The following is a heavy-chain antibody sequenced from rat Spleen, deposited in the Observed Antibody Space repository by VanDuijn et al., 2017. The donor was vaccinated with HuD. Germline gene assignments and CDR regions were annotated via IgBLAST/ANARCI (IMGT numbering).Heavy chain of an antibody. J-gene: IGHJ2*01. CDR1: GFTFSDYY. Sequence: EVQLVESDGGLVQPGRSLKLSCAASGFTFSDYYMAWVRQAPTKGLEWVATISYDGSSTYYRDSVKGRFTISRDNAKSTLYLQMDSLRSEDTATYYCARLDLSRYFDYWGQGVMVTVSS. CDR2: ISYDGSST. D-gene: IGHD3-1*01. V-gene: IGHV5-29*01. CDR3: ARLDLSRYFDY.